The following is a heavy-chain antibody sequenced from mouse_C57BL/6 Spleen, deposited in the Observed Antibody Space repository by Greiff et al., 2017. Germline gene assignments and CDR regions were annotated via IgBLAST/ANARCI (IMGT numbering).Heavy chain of an antibody. CDR2: ISSGGSYT. CDR3: ARTLLTYYAMDY. J-gene: IGHJ4*01. V-gene: IGHV5-6*01. Sequence: EVKLVESGGDLVKPGGSLKLSCAASGFTFSSYGMSWVRQTPDKRLEWVATISSGGSYTYYPDSVKGRFTISRDNAKNTLYLQMSSLKSEDTAMYYCARTLLTYYAMDYWGQGTSVTVSS. D-gene: IGHD1-1*01. CDR1: GFTFSSYG.